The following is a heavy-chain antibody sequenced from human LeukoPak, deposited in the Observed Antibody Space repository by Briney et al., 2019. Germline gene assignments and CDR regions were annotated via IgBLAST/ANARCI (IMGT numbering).Heavy chain of an antibody. D-gene: IGHD1-14*01. Sequence: PGGSLRLSCAASGFNIRDHYMGWIRQAPGKGLEWVSYLSGALNIIYYADSVKGRFTISRDIANNSLSLQMTSLRADDTAIYFCVRPEDLGTLYYWGQGILVTVSS. CDR1: GFNIRDHY. CDR2: LSGALNII. V-gene: IGHV3-11*04. CDR3: VRPEDLGTLYY. J-gene: IGHJ4*02.